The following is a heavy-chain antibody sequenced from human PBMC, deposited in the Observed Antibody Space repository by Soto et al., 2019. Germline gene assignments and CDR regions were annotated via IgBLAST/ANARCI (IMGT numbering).Heavy chain of an antibody. D-gene: IGHD6-6*01. Sequence: GGSLRLSCAASGFTVSSNYMSWVRQAPGKGLEWVSVIYSGGSTYYADSVKGRFTISRDNSKNTLYLQMNSLRAEDTAVYYCARGGIAARPTPRYSYYMDVWGKGTTVTVSS. CDR1: GFTVSSNY. CDR3: ARGGIAARPTPRYSYYMDV. CDR2: IYSGGST. J-gene: IGHJ6*03. V-gene: IGHV3-66*01.